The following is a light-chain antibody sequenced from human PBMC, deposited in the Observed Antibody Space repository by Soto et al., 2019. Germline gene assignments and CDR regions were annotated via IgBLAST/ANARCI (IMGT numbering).Light chain of an antibody. V-gene: IGKV3-20*01. Sequence: EIVLTQSPGTLSLSPGERATLSCRASQSVSSSYLAWYQQKPGQAPRLLMYGASSRATGIPDRFSGSGSGTDFTLTISRLEPEDFAVYYCQQYGSSPTFGGGTTVEIK. CDR2: GAS. J-gene: IGKJ4*01. CDR1: QSVSSSY. CDR3: QQYGSSPT.